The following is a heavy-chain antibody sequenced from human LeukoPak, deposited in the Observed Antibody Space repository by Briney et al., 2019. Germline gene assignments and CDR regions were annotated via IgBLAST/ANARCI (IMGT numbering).Heavy chain of an antibody. Sequence: PGGSLRLSCAASGFTFSSYSMNWVRQAPGKGLEWVSYISSSSSTIYYADSVKGRFTISRDNAKNSLYLQMNSLRAEDTAVYYCARAARGYSGYSYYYYYYYMDVWGKGTTVTVSS. CDR3: ARAARGYSGYSYYYYYYYMDV. V-gene: IGHV3-48*01. J-gene: IGHJ6*03. CDR2: ISSSSSTI. D-gene: IGHD5-12*01. CDR1: GFTFSSYS.